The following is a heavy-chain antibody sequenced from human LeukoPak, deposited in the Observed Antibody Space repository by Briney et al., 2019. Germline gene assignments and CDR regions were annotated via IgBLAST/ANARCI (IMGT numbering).Heavy chain of an antibody. CDR1: GYTFTSYG. CDR3: ASNLSRQWLVRAFDY. J-gene: IGHJ4*02. D-gene: IGHD6-19*01. V-gene: IGHV1-18*01. Sequence: ASVKVSCKASGYTFTSYGISWVRQAPGQGLEWMGWISAYNGNTNYAQKFQGRVTITADKSTSTAYMELSSLRSEDTAVYYCASNLSRQWLVRAFDYWAREPWSPSPQ. CDR2: ISAYNGNT.